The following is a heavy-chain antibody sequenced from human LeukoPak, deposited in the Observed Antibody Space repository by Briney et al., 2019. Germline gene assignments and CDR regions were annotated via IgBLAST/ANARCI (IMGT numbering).Heavy chain of an antibody. V-gene: IGHV7-4-1*02. D-gene: IGHD3-10*01. CDR1: GYTFTSFA. CDR3: ARGGYYGGSGTYGFFVY. J-gene: IGHJ4*02. CDR2: INTETGNP. Sequence: ASVKVSCKASGYTFTSFAINWVRQAPGQGLEWMGWINTETGNPTYAQGFTGQFVFSVDTSVNTAYLQISSLRTEDTAVYYCARGGYYGGSGTYGFFVYWGQGSQVTVSS.